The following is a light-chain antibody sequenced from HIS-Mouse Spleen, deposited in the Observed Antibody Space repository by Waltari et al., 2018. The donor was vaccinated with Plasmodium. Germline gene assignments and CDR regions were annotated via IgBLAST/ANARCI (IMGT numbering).Light chain of an antibody. Sequence: DIQMTQSPSTLSASVGDRVTITCRASQSISSRSAWYQQKPGKAPKLLIYKASSLESGVPSRFIGSGSGTEFTLTISSLQPDDFATYYCQQYNSYSWTFGQGTKVEIK. CDR3: QQYNSYSWT. CDR1: QSISSR. CDR2: KAS. V-gene: IGKV1-5*03. J-gene: IGKJ1*01.